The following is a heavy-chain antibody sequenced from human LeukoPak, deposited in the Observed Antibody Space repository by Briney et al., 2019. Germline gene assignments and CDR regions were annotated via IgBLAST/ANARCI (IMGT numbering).Heavy chain of an antibody. Sequence: PSETLSLTCTVSGGSISSSSYYWGWIRQPPGKGLEWIGSIYYSGSTNYNPSLKSRVTISVDTSKNQFSLKLSSVTAADTAVYYCARDGQDYDSSDYYSYFDYWGQGTLVTVSS. CDR3: ARDGQDYDSSDYYSYFDY. D-gene: IGHD3-22*01. CDR2: IYYSGST. J-gene: IGHJ4*02. V-gene: IGHV4-39*07. CDR1: GGSISSSSYY.